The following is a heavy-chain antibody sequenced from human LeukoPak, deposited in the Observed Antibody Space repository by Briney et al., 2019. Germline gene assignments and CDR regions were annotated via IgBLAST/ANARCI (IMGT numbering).Heavy chain of an antibody. CDR1: GYTLTELS. CDR3: ARDRIYGDDGVCDY. CDR2: FDPEDGET. V-gene: IGHV1-24*01. J-gene: IGHJ4*02. D-gene: IGHD4/OR15-4a*01. Sequence: GASVKVSCKVSGYTLTELSMHWVRQAPGKGLEWMGGFDPEDGETIYAQNFQGRVTMTRDTSISTAYMELSRLTSDDTAVYYCARDRIYGDDGVCDYWGQGTLVTVSS.